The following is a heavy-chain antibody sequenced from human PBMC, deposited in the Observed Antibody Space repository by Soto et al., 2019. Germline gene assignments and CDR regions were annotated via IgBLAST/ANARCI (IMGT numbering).Heavy chain of an antibody. D-gene: IGHD6-13*01. CDR3: AGASRFRYSSWYFFDY. CDR2: ISSSGTTI. CDR1: GFTFSSYE. V-gene: IGHV3-48*03. Sequence: PGGSLRLSCSASGFTFSSYEMNWVRQAPGKGLEWVSYISSSGTTIYYADSVKGRFTISRDNAKNSLYLQMNSLRAEDTAVYSCAGASRFRYSSWYFFDYWGQGTLVTVSS. J-gene: IGHJ4*02.